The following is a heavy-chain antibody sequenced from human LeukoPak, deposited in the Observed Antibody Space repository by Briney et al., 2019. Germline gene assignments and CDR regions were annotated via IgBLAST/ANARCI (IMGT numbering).Heavy chain of an antibody. CDR1: GFTFSSYA. Sequence: GGFLRLSCAASGFTFSSYAMSWVRQAPGKGLEWVSAISGSGGSTYYADSVKGRFTISRDNSKNTLYLQMNSLRAEDTAVYYCAKVRNYDSSGYYYVNSYYFDYWGQGTLVTVSS. J-gene: IGHJ4*02. V-gene: IGHV3-23*01. CDR3: AKVRNYDSSGYYYVNSYYFDY. CDR2: ISGSGGST. D-gene: IGHD3-22*01.